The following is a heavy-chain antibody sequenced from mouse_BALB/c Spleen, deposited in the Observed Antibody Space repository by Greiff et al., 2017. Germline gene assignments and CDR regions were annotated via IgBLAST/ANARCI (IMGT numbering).Heavy chain of an antibody. CDR1: GFTFSSYT. V-gene: IGHV5-12-2*01. J-gene: IGHJ4*01. CDR2: ISNGGGST. D-gene: IGHD3-1*01. Sequence: EVKLVESGGGLVQPGGSLKLSCAASGFTFSSYTMSWVRQTPEKRLEWVAYISNGGGSTYYPDTVKGRFTISRDNAKNTLYLQMSSLKSEDTAMYYCARRGLRDYYAMDYWGQGTSVTVSS. CDR3: ARRGLRDYYAMDY.